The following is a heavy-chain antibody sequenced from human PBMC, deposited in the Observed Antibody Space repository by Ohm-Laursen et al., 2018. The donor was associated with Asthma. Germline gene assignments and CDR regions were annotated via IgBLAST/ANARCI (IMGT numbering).Heavy chain of an antibody. D-gene: IGHD6-19*01. Sequence: ASVKVSCKASGGTFSSYAISWVRQAPGQGLEWMGVIIPIFGTANYAQKFQGRVTITADESTSTAYMELSSLRSEDTAVYYCASNRLSSGWYYFDYWGQGTLVTVSS. V-gene: IGHV1-69*13. CDR3: ASNRLSSGWYYFDY. CDR1: GGTFSSYA. J-gene: IGHJ4*02. CDR2: IIPIFGTA.